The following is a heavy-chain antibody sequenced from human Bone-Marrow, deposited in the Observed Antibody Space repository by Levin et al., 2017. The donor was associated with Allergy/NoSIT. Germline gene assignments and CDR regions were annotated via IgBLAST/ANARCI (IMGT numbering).Heavy chain of an antibody. CDR1: GGSINNYY. CDR3: AGEAEPDFRRGYSQYYYYMDV. J-gene: IGHJ6*03. V-gene: IGHV4-59*01. D-gene: IGHD3-3*01. Sequence: SETLSLTCTVSGGSINNYYWTWLRQPPGKGLEWIGYIYYSGSTKYNPSLKSRVTISVDTSKNQFSLKLNSVTAADTAVYYCAGEAEPDFRRGYSQYYYYMDVWGEGTTVTVSS. CDR2: IYYSGST.